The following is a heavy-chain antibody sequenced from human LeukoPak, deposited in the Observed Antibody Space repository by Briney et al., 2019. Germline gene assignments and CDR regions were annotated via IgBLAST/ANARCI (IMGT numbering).Heavy chain of an antibody. CDR1: GFTFSSYE. CDR3: ARDGRWINYYDGSSPV. CDR2: ISISGSTI. J-gene: IGHJ4*02. Sequence: PGGSLRLSCAASGFTFSSYEMNWVRQAPGKGLEWVSYISISGSTIYYADSVKGRFTISRDNAKNSLYLQMNSLRAEDTAVYYCARDGRWINYYDGSSPVWGQGTLVTVSS. D-gene: IGHD3-22*01. V-gene: IGHV3-48*03.